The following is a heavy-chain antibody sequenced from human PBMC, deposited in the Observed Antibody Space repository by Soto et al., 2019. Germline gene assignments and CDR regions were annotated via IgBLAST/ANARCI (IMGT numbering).Heavy chain of an antibody. D-gene: IGHD3-22*01. CDR3: AKNPGYYYDSTGYHFDY. CDR1: EFTFSNYA. V-gene: IGHV3-23*01. Sequence: GGSLRLSCAASEFTFSNYAMSWVRQAPGKGLEWVSAISYGGGTTYYADSVKGRFTISRDNSKNTLYLQMNSLRAEDTAAYYCAKNPGYYYDSTGYHFDYWGQGT. CDR2: ISYGGGTT. J-gene: IGHJ4*02.